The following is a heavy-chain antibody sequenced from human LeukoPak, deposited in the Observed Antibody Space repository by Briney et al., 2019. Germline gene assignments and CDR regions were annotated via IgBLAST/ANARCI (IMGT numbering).Heavy chain of an antibody. Sequence: PGGSLRLPCAASGFTSGSYWMSWVRQAPGKGLEWVANIKQDGSEKYYVDSVKGRFTISRDNAKNSLYLQMNSLRAEDTALYYCASGRQLGYWGQGTLVTVSS. D-gene: IGHD3-16*01. CDR2: IKQDGSEK. CDR1: GFTSGSYW. CDR3: ASGRQLGY. J-gene: IGHJ4*02. V-gene: IGHV3-7*01.